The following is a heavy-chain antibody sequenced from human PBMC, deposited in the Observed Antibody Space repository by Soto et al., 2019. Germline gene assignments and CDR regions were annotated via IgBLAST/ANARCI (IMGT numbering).Heavy chain of an antibody. D-gene: IGHD2-2*01. CDR3: AKERYCSATSCYGGFDV. Sequence: EVQLLESGGDLVQSVWSLRLSCAASGVSLSSDAMSWVRQAPGRGLEWVSTISGGGANTQYADSVKGRFTISRDNSKNTXHLQMTALRADDTALYFCAKERYCSATSCYGGFDVWGQGTVVPVS. CDR1: GVSLSSDA. J-gene: IGHJ3*01. V-gene: IGHV3-23*01. CDR2: ISGGGANT.